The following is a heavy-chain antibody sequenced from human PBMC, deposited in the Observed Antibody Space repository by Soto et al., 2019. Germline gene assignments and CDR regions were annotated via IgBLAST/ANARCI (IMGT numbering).Heavy chain of an antibody. Sequence: QVQLVESGGGVVQPGRSLRLSCAASGFTFSIYGIHWVRQAPGKGLEWVAVIWDDGSNKYYADSVKGRFTVSRDNSKNTLYLQMNSMRAEDTTVYYCARDGITSWVYSNSWSYFDYGGQGTLVTVSS. CDR2: IWDDGSNK. CDR1: GFTFSIYG. V-gene: IGHV3-33*01. CDR3: ARDGITSWVYSNSWSYFDY. J-gene: IGHJ4*02. D-gene: IGHD6-13*01.